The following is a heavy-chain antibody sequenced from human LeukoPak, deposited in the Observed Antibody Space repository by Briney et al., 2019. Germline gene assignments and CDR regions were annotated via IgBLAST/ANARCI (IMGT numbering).Heavy chain of an antibody. CDR1: GFTFSSCS. CDR2: ISSSSSYI. CDR3: CPIAAGSTWFDP. V-gene: IGHV3-21*05. D-gene: IGHD6-6*01. J-gene: IGHJ5*02. Sequence: GGSLRLSCAASGFTFSSCSMNWVRQAPGKGLEWVSYISSSSSYIYYADSVKGRFTISRDNAKNSLYLQMNSLRAEDTAVYYCCPIAAGSTWFDPWGQGTLVTVSS.